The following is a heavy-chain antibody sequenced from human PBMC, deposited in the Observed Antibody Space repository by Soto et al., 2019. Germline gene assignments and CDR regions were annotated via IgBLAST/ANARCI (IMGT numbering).Heavy chain of an antibody. J-gene: IGHJ4*02. Sequence: QVQLVQSGAEVKRPGASVKVSCKASGYSFINYDINWVRQATGQGLEWMGWMNPDSGNTGYAQKFHGRVTMTRDTSINTAYMELSSLTSEDTAVYFCARGWDDYWGQGTLVTVSS. V-gene: IGHV1-8*01. D-gene: IGHD1-26*01. CDR3: ARGWDDY. CDR1: GYSFINYD. CDR2: MNPDSGNT.